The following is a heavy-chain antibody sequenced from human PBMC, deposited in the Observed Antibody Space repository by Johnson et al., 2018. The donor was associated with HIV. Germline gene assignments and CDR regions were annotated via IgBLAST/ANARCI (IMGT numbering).Heavy chain of an antibody. CDR3: AKQGGSRLHLWVDAFDI. D-gene: IGHD3-10*01. Sequence: EQLVESGGGLVQPGGSLSLSCGASGFSVSNTYMNWVRQAPGKGLEWVSVIYSGGSTYYADSVRGRFTISRDDSKNTLYLQVNSLRPGDTAVYFCAKQGGSRLHLWVDAFDIWGQGTMVTVSS. J-gene: IGHJ3*02. CDR1: GFSVSNTY. CDR2: IYSGGST. V-gene: IGHV3-66*04.